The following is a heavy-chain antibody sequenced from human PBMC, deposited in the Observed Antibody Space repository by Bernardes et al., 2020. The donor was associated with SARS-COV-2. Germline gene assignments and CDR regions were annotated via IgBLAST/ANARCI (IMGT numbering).Heavy chain of an antibody. J-gene: IGHJ3*02. V-gene: IGHV3-7*05. CDR1: GFTFRSDW. CDR2: MNADGSQK. Sequence: GGSLRLSCAGSGFTFRSDWMSWVRQDPEKGLEWVANMNADGSQKYYVDSVRGRFTISRDNARNSLFLQMNSLRSEDTAVYYRAKAVWHGFEIRGQGTMVTVS. CDR3: AKAVWHGFEI.